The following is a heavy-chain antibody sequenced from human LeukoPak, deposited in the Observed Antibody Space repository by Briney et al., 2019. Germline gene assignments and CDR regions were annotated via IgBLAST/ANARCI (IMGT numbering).Heavy chain of an antibody. Sequence: GGSLRLSCEASGFTFSDYYMTWVRQAPGKGLEWVSYISGSGSAIYYADSVKGRFTISRENAKNSLYLQMISLRAEDTAVYYCASLAAATSNYYGMDVWGQGTTVTVSS. CDR3: ASLAAATSNYYGMDV. CDR2: ISGSGSAI. D-gene: IGHD6-13*01. V-gene: IGHV3-11*01. CDR1: GFTFSDYY. J-gene: IGHJ6*02.